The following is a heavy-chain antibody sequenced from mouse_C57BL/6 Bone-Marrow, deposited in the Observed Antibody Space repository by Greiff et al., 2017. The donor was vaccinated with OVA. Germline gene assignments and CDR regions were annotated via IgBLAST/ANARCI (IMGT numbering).Heavy chain of an antibody. D-gene: IGHD3-1*01. CDR3: ASKYLAQVAY. Sequence: VQLVESGPGLVQPSQCLSITCTVSGFSLTSYGVHWVRQSPGKGLEWLGVIWSGGSTDYDAAFITGLSISKDNAKSQVFFKMNSLQADDTAIYYCASKYLAQVAYWGQGTLVTVSA. J-gene: IGHJ3*01. CDR2: IWSGGST. CDR1: GFSLTSYG. V-gene: IGHV2-2*01.